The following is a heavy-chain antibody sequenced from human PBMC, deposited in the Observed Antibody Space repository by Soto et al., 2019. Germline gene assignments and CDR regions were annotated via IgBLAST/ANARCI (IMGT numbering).Heavy chain of an antibody. CDR1: GDSVSSSSVT. CDR2: TYYRSKWYN. J-gene: IGHJ5*01. Sequence: QVQLQQSEPGLVKPSQTLSLTCAISGDSVSSSSVTWNWIRQSPSRGLEWLGRTYYRSKWYNDYAESVKSRITINPDTSKNQSSLHLNSVTPEDTAVYYCVRLIGNSWLDFWGQGTLVTVSS. D-gene: IGHD1-26*01. CDR3: VRLIGNSWLDF. V-gene: IGHV6-1*01.